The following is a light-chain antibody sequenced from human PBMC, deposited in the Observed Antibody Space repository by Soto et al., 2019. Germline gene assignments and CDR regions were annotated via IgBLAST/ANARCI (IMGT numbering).Light chain of an antibody. V-gene: IGKV1-39*01. CDR2: AAS. J-gene: IGKJ4*01. Sequence: DIQMTQSPSSLSASVGDRVTITCRASQSISSYLNWYQQKPGKAPKLLIYAASSLQSGVPSRFSGSGSGTEFTLTISSLQPEEFSNYYCQQSYSTPPTFGGGTKVEIK. CDR1: QSISSY. CDR3: QQSYSTPPT.